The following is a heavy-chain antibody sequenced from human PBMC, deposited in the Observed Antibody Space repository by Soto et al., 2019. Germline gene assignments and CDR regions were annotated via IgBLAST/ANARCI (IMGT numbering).Heavy chain of an antibody. D-gene: IGHD6-13*01. CDR2: ISYDGSNK. J-gene: IGHJ4*02. Sequence: QVQLVESGGGVVQPGRSLRLSCAASGFTFSSYAMHWVRQAPGKGLEWVAVISYDGSNKYYADSVKGRFTISRDNSKNTLYLQMNSLRAEDTAVYYCARQLVIFDYWGQGTLVTVSS. CDR1: GFTFSSYA. V-gene: IGHV3-30-3*01. CDR3: ARQLVIFDY.